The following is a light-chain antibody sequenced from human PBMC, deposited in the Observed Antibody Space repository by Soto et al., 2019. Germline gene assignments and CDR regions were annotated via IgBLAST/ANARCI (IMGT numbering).Light chain of an antibody. CDR1: QSVSRT. Sequence: EIVMTQSPAPLSVSPGERATLSCKASQSVSRTLAWYQQKPGQAPRLLIYGASTRATGIPARFSGSGSGTEFTLTISSLQSEDFAIYYCQQCYNWPWTCGQGTKVEI. CDR3: QQCYNWPWT. J-gene: IGKJ1*01. V-gene: IGKV3-15*01. CDR2: GAS.